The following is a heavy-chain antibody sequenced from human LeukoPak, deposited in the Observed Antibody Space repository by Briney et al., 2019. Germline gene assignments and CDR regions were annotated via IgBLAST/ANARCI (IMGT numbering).Heavy chain of an antibody. CDR2: ISPSGHSS. Sequence: GGSLTLSCVGSGFIFSSYTMSWVRHAPGKGLEWVSGISPSGHSSYSADSVKGRFTSSRDNAKNTLYLQMNSLRAEDTALYYCAKDWRNGYSSDWYSEGYFPHWGQGTLVTVSS. CDR1: GFIFSSYT. J-gene: IGHJ1*01. D-gene: IGHD6-19*01. CDR3: AKDWRNGYSSDWYSEGYFPH. V-gene: IGHV3-23*01.